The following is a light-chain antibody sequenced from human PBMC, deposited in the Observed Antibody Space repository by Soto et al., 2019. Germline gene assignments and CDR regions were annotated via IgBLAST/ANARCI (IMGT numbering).Light chain of an antibody. Sequence: DIQMTQSPSTLSASVGDRVTITCRASRSISSWLAWYQQKPGKAPKLLIYKASSLESGVPSRFSGSGSGTDFTLTISCLQSEDFATYYCQQYYSFPPTFGQGTKVDIK. V-gene: IGKV1-5*03. J-gene: IGKJ1*01. CDR2: KAS. CDR1: RSISSW. CDR3: QQYYSFPPT.